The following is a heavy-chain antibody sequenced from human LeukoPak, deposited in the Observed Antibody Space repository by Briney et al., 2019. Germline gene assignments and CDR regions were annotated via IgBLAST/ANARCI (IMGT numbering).Heavy chain of an antibody. Sequence: PGGSLRLSCATTGFAFSSYWMSWVRQAPGKGLEWVANIKQDGSEKNEVDSVKGRFTISRDNAKNSLYLQMIRLRAEDTAVYYCARERGSRSLDFWGQGTLVTVSS. CDR3: ARERGSRSLDF. J-gene: IGHJ4*02. CDR1: GFAFSSYW. CDR2: IKQDGSEK. V-gene: IGHV3-7*03. D-gene: IGHD3-10*01.